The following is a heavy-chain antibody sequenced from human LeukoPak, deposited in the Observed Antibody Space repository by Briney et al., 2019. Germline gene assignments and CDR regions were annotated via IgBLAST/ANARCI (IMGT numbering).Heavy chain of an antibody. CDR1: GGSCTGYN. V-gene: IGHV4-34*01. J-gene: IGHJ4*02. Sequence: SETLSLTCTVYGGSCTGYNWIWIRQPPGKGLEWIGEINHIGSTNYNPSLHSRVSISIDTSKNQFSLNVRSVTAADTAVYYCARHLPGARGVDYWGQGTLVIVSS. CDR2: INHIGST. D-gene: IGHD3-3*02. CDR3: ARHLPGARGVDY.